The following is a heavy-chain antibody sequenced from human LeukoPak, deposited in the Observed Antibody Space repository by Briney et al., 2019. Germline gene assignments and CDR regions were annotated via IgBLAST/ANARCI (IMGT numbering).Heavy chain of an antibody. V-gene: IGHV1-69*13. J-gene: IGHJ4*02. CDR1: GGTFSSYA. CDR3: ARAASATYYFDY. CDR2: IIPIFGTA. D-gene: IGHD6-25*01. Sequence: SVKVSCKASGGTFSSYAISWVRQAPGQGLEWMGGIIPIFGTANYAQKFQGRVTITADESTSTAYMELSSLRSEDTAVYYCARAASATYYFDYWGQGALVTVSS.